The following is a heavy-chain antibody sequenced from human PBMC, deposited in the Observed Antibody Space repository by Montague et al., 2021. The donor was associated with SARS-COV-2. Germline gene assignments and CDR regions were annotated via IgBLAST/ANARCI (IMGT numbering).Heavy chain of an antibody. CDR3: TSGREGNYNVMDV. Sequence: YAISGDSVSSNSATWNWVRQSSSRGLEWLGRTYYRSKWYNDYAVSVRGRVTINPDTSKNQFSLQLNSVTPEDTAIYYCTSGREGNYNVMDVWGQGTTVTVSS. CDR1: GDSVSSNSAT. V-gene: IGHV6-1*01. J-gene: IGHJ6*02. D-gene: IGHD1-1*01. CDR2: TYYRSKWYN.